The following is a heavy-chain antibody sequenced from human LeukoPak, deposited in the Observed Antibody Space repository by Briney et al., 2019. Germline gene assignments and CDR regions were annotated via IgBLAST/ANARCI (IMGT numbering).Heavy chain of an antibody. Sequence: GESLKISCQGSGYRFNVYWIGWVRQMPGKGLEWMGIIYPDDSDTRHSPSFRGQVTISADKSINTAYLQWRSLKASDTALYYCARGVAWRDDLTAFDMWGQGTMVTVSS. CDR2: IYPDDSDT. J-gene: IGHJ3*02. CDR1: GYRFNVYW. CDR3: ARGVAWRDDLTAFDM. V-gene: IGHV5-51*01. D-gene: IGHD3-10*01.